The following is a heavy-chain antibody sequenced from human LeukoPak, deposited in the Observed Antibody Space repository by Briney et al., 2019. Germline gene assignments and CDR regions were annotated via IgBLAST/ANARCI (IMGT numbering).Heavy chain of an antibody. D-gene: IGHD2-21*01. CDR1: GGSINGYY. CDR3: ARFRRGVVNALDV. J-gene: IGHJ6*04. Sequence: SETLSLTCSVSGGSINGYYWSWIRQPPGKGLEWIGYIYYSETTNYSPSLKSRVTISLDPSKNQFSLKLTSVTAADAAIYYCARFRRGVVNALDVWGRGTTVAGYS. CDR2: IYYSETT. V-gene: IGHV4-59*08.